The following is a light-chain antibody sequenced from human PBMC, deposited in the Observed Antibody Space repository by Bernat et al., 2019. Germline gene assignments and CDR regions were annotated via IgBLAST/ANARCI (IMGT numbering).Light chain of an antibody. CDR2: DVS. Sequence: QSALTQPASVSASPGQSITISCTGISSDVGGYNYVSWYQQHPGKAPKLMIYDVSSRPSGVSNRFSGSKSGNTASLTISGLQAEDEADYYCSSYTSSSPRVFGGGTGLTVL. CDR1: SSDVGGYNY. V-gene: IGLV2-14*03. CDR3: SSYTSSSPRV. J-gene: IGLJ3*02.